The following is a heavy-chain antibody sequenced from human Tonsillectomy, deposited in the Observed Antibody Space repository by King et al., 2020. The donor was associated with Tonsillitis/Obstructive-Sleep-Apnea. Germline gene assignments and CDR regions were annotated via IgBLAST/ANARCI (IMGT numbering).Heavy chain of an antibody. J-gene: IGHJ6*03. CDR1: GFSLSTSGVG. CDR2: IYWDDDK. D-gene: IGHD1-1*01. V-gene: IGHV2-5*02. Sequence: TLKESGPTLVKPTQTLTLTCTFSGFSLSTSGVGVGWIRQPPGKALEWLALIYWDDDKRYSPSLKSRLTITKDTSKNQVVLTMTKMDPVDTATYYCAHRRTQVKKRNYYYYYYMDVWGKGTTVTVSS. CDR3: AHRRTQVKKRNYYYYYYMDV.